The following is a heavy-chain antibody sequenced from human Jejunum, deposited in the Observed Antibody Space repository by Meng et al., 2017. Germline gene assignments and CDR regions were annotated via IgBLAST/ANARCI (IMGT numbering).Heavy chain of an antibody. J-gene: IGHJ4*02. D-gene: IGHD3-3*01. CDR3: AKALGNYDFDY. CDR1: GFTFSSCG. Sequence: GESLKISCAASGFTFSSCGMTWVRQAPGKGLEWVSSISGSDGSTYYADSVKGRFTISRDNSKNTLYLQMNSLRAEDTAIYYCAKALGNYDFDYWGRGTLVTVSS. V-gene: IGHV3-23*01. CDR2: ISGSDGST.